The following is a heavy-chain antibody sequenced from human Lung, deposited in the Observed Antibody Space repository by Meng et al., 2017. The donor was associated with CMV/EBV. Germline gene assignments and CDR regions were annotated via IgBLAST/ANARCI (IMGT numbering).Heavy chain of an antibody. CDR3: ARRVYNSGYDY. V-gene: IGHV3-20*04. J-gene: IGHJ4*02. Sequence: ESLKISCAASGFTFDDYGMSWVGQAPGKGLEWVSGMNWNGGSTGYADSVKGRFTISRDNAKNSLYLQMNSLRAEDTTLYYCARRVYNSGYDYWGRGPLVTFSS. D-gene: IGHD5-12*01. CDR2: MNWNGGST. CDR1: GFTFDDYG.